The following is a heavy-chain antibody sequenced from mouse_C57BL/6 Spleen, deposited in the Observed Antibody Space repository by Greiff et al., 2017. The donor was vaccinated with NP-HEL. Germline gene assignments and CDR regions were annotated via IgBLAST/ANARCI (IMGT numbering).Heavy chain of an antibody. CDR1: GFTFSSYA. CDR3: ARGRAYYSKGYYAMDY. Sequence: EVMLVESGGGLVKPGGSLKLSCAASGFTFSSYAMSWVRQTQEKRLEWVATISDGGSSTYYPDNVKGRFTISRDNAKNNLYLQMSNLKSEDTAMYYCARGRAYYSKGYYAMDYWGQGTSVTVSS. J-gene: IGHJ4*01. CDR2: ISDGGSST. V-gene: IGHV5-4*03. D-gene: IGHD2-5*01.